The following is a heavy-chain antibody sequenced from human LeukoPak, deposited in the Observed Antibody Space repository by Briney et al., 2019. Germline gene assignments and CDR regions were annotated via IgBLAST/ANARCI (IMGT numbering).Heavy chain of an antibody. Sequence: SETLSLTCAVSGYSISSGYYWGWIRQPPGKGLEWIGSIYLSGSTYYNPSLKSRVTISVDTSKNQFSLKLSSVTAADTAVYYCARQHVARGIVVVPAAILFDPWGQGTLVTVSS. J-gene: IGHJ5*02. V-gene: IGHV4-38-2*01. CDR2: IYLSGST. CDR3: ARQHVARGIVVVPAAILFDP. CDR1: GYSISSGYY. D-gene: IGHD2-2*01.